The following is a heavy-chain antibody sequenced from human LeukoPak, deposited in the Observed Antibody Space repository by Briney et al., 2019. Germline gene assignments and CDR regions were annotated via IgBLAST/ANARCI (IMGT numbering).Heavy chain of an antibody. D-gene: IGHD2/OR15-2a*01. CDR1: GYSISSGYY. V-gene: IGHV4-38-2*02. CDR3: ARTLLGRFDP. J-gene: IGHJ5*02. CDR2: IYHSGST. Sequence: PSETLSLTCTVSGYSISSGYYWGWLRQPPGKGLEWIGSIYHSGSTYYNPSLKSQVTISVDKSKNQFSLKLSSVTAADTAVYYCARTLLGRFDPWGQGTLVTVSS.